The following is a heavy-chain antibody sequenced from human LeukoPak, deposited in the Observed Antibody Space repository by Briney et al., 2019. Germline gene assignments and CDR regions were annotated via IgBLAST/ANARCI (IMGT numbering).Heavy chain of an antibody. J-gene: IGHJ3*02. CDR3: ARGVLFAPLLLNIRDAFDI. CDR2: INHSGST. Sequence: PSETLSLTCAVYGGSFSGSYWSWIRQPPGKGLEWIGEINHSGSTNYNPSLKSRVTISVDTSKNQFSLKLSSVTAADTAVYYCARGVLFAPLLLNIRDAFDIWGQGTMVTVSS. CDR1: GGSFSGSY. D-gene: IGHD3-22*01. V-gene: IGHV4-34*01.